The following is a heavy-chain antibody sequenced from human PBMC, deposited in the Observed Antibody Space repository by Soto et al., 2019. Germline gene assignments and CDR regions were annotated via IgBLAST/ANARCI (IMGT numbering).Heavy chain of an antibody. CDR1: GGSLSSYY. CDR3: ARERLQYWFDP. D-gene: IGHD6-25*01. Sequence: PSEALSLTCTVSGGSLSSYYLSWIRQPPGKGLEWIADIYYSGSTNYNPSLKSRVTISVDTSKNQFSLELSSVTAADTAVYYCARERLQYWFDPWGQGTLVTVSS. J-gene: IGHJ5*02. CDR2: IYYSGST. V-gene: IGHV4-59*01.